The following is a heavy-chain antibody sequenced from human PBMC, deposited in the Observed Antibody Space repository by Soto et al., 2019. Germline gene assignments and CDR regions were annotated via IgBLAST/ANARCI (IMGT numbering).Heavy chain of an antibody. D-gene: IGHD3-10*01. CDR2: ISYDGTNK. V-gene: IGHV3-30*18. CDR3: AKDVTMVRGVIGYYGMDV. Sequence: QVQLVESGGGVVQPGRSLRLSCAASGFTFNNYGMHWVRQAPGKGLEWVAGISYDGTNKYNADSVKGRFTISRDNSKDRLYLQMNSLRGEDTAVYYCAKDVTMVRGVIGYYGMDVWGQGTTVTVSS. J-gene: IGHJ6*02. CDR1: GFTFNNYG.